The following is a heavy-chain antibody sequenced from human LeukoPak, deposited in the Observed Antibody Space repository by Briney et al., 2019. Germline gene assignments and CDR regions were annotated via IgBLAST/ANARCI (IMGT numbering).Heavy chain of an antibody. CDR2: IKQDGSEK. V-gene: IGHV3-7*03. Sequence: LSLTCAVSGGSISSGSYSWSWIRQPPGKGLEWMANIKQDGSEKYYVDSVKGRFTISRDNAKNSLYLQMNSLRAEDTALYYCAKDMGDCSGGSCQYYYYYYGMDVWGQGTTVTVSS. CDR3: AKDMGDCSGGSCQYYYYYYGMDV. CDR1: GGSISSGSYS. D-gene: IGHD2-15*01. J-gene: IGHJ6*02.